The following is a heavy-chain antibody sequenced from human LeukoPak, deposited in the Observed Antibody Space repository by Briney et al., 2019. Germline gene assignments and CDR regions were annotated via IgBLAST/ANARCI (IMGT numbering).Heavy chain of an antibody. J-gene: IGHJ4*02. D-gene: IGHD3-9*01. CDR2: IYPGDSDT. CDR3: ARGTYYDSLSGLGY. Sequence: GESLKISCKGSGYSFTNYWIGCVRQMRGQAREWMGSIYPGDSDTRYSPSLQGQVPISADNSISTAYLQWSSLKASDTAMYDCARGTYYDSLSGLGYGGQGTVVTVSS. CDR1: GYSFTNYW. V-gene: IGHV5-51*01.